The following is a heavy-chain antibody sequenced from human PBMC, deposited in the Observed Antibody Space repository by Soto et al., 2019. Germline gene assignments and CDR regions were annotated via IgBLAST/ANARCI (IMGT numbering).Heavy chain of an antibody. J-gene: IGHJ4*02. D-gene: IGHD5-12*01. CDR2: ISGSGGST. CDR1: GFTFSSYG. CDR3: AKYPEYSGYDYSYFDY. V-gene: IGHV3-23*01. Sequence: EVQLLESGGGLVQPGGSLRLSCAASGFTFSSYGMSWVRQAPGKGLEWVSAISGSGGSTYYADSVKGRFTISRDKSKKTLYLRMNSLRAEDTAVYYCAKYPEYSGYDYSYFDYWGQGTLVTVSS.